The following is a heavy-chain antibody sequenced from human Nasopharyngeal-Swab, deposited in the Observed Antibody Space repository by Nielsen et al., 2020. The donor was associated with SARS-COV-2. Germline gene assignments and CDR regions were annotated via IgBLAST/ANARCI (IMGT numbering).Heavy chain of an antibody. Sequence: GSLRLSCTVSGGSISSSSYYWGWIRQPPGKGLEWIGSIYYSGSTYYNPSLKSRVTISVDTSKNQFSLKLSSVTAADTAVYYCARDARGYYDFWSGFFDNWFDPWGQGTLVTVSS. D-gene: IGHD3-3*01. V-gene: IGHV4-39*07. CDR1: GGSISSSSYY. J-gene: IGHJ5*02. CDR3: ARDARGYYDFWSGFFDNWFDP. CDR2: IYYSGST.